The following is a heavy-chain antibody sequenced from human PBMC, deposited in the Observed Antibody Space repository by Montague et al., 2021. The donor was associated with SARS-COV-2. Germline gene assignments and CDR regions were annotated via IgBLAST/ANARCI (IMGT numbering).Heavy chain of an antibody. J-gene: IGHJ6*02. CDR1: GGSISNYY. D-gene: IGHD2-21*01. Sequence: ETLSLTCTVSGGSISNYYWSWIRQPPGRGLEWIGYIYYNGSTDYSPSLKSRVTISLDTSKNQFSLKVTSVTAADTAVYYCARGGGYCNYGLDVWGPGTTVTVSS. CDR2: IYYNGST. V-gene: IGHV4-59*01. CDR3: ARGGGYCNYGLDV.